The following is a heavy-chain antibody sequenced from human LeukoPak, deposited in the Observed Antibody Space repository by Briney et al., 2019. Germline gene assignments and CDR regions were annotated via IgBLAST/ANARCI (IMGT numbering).Heavy chain of an antibody. J-gene: IGHJ3*02. CDR2: IGYTGDST. D-gene: IGHD4-23*01. CDR3: AESPTVDAAFDI. CDR1: GFTFSSYA. Sequence: QSGGSLRLSCAASGFTFSSYAMNWVRQAPGKGLEWVSGIGYTGDSTFYADSVKGRFTVSRDSSKNTLFLHMNSLRAEDTALYYCAESPTVDAAFDIWGQGTMVTVSS. V-gene: IGHV3-23*01.